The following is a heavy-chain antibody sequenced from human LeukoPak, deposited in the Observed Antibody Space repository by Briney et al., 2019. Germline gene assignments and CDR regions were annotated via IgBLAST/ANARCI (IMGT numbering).Heavy chain of an antibody. CDR2: ISSSGSTI. CDR3: AELGITMIGGV. Sequence: GGSLRLSCAASGFTFSSHGMNWVRQAPGEGLEWVSYISSSGSTIYYADSVKGRFTISRDNAKNSLYLQMTSLRAEDTAVYYCAELGITMIGGVWGKGTTVTISS. V-gene: IGHV3-48*03. D-gene: IGHD3-10*02. CDR1: GFTFSSHG. J-gene: IGHJ6*04.